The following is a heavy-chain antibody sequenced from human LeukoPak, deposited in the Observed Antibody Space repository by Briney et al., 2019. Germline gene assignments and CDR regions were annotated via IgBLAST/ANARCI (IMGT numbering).Heavy chain of an antibody. CDR3: ARVGTDGDYKGYFDY. D-gene: IGHD4-17*01. CDR1: GYTFTSYG. V-gene: IGHV1-18*01. Sequence: ASVKVSCKASGYTFTSYGISWVRQAPGQGLEWMGWISAYNGNTNYAQKLQGRVTMTTDTSTSTAYMELRSLRSDDTAVYYCARVGTDGDYKGYFDYWGKGTLVTVSS. CDR2: ISAYNGNT. J-gene: IGHJ4*02.